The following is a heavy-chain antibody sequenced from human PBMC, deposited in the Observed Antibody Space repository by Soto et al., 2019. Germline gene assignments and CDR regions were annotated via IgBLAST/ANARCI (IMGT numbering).Heavy chain of an antibody. CDR2: IYYSGST. Sequence: SETLSLTCTVSGGSISSYYWSWIRQPPGKGLEWIGYIYYSGSTNYNPSLKSRVTISVDTSKNQFSLKLSSVTAADTAVYYCARGGLEYYDFWSGYYRPNYYYYGMDVWGQGTTVTV. CDR3: ARGGLEYYDFWSGYYRPNYYYYGMDV. V-gene: IGHV4-59*01. D-gene: IGHD3-3*01. CDR1: GGSISSYY. J-gene: IGHJ6*02.